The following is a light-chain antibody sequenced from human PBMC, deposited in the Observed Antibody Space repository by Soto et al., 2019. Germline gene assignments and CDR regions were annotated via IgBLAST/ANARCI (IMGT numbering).Light chain of an antibody. J-gene: IGKJ2*01. CDR2: AAS. V-gene: IGKV1-39*01. Sequence: IQITRSPSSLCASVGDRVTITCRASHTLSDYLNWYQQKPGKAPKVLIYAASSLQNGVPSRFSGSGSGTEFTLPISSMQHEDSATYYWQQSYNTRAFGQATKVDIK. CDR3: QQSYNTRA. CDR1: HTLSDY.